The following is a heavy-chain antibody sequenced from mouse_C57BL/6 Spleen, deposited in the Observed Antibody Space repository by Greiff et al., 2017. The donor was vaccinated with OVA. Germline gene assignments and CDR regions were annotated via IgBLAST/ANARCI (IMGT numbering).Heavy chain of an antibody. CDR1: GFSLTSYG. Sequence: VKLVESGPGLVEPAQSLSITCTASGFSLTSYGVSWVRQTPGKGLEWLGVIWGDGSTTNHSALISSLSISKDNSKSQVFLTLNSLQTDDTATYYCAIIYYYGSSPFDYWGQGTTLTVSS. CDR3: AIIYYYGSSPFDY. J-gene: IGHJ2*01. CDR2: IWGDGST. D-gene: IGHD1-1*01. V-gene: IGHV2-3*01.